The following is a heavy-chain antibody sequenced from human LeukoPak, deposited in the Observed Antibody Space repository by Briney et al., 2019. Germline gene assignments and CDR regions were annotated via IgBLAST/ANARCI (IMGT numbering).Heavy chain of an antibody. CDR1: GGTFSSYA. Sequence: GSSVKVSCKASGGTFSSYAISWVRQAPGQGLEWMGRIIPILGIANYAQKFQGRVTITADKSTSTAYMELSSPRSEDTAVYYCGRGGSYRAFDIWGQGTMVTVSS. V-gene: IGHV1-69*04. CDR2: IIPILGIA. CDR3: GRGGSYRAFDI. D-gene: IGHD1-14*01. J-gene: IGHJ3*02.